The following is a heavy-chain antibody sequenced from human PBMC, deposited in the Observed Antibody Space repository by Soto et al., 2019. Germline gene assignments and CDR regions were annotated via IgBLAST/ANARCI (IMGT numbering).Heavy chain of an antibody. V-gene: IGHV3-74*01. CDR1: GFTFSSYW. D-gene: IGHD3-22*01. CDR2: INSDGSST. CDR3: ARSVVVINTSYYYYGMDV. J-gene: IGHJ6*02. Sequence: EVQLVESGGGLVQPGGSLRLSCAASGFTFSSYWMHWVRQAPGKGLVWVSRINSDGSSTSYADSVKGRFTISRDNAKNTLYLQMNSLRAEDMAVYYCARSVVVINTSYYYYGMDVWGQGTTVTVSS.